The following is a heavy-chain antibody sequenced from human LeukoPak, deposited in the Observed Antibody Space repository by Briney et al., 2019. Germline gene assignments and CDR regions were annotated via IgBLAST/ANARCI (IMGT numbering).Heavy chain of an antibody. CDR3: TKDAYSATWYKFDY. J-gene: IGHJ4*02. Sequence: GGSLRLSCAASGFTFSNYGMHWVRQAPGKGLEWVAFVRENEYNKYYANSVKGRFTISRDNSRNTLYLQMNSLRAEDTAVYYCTKDAYSATWYKFDYWGQGTLVTVSS. D-gene: IGHD6-13*01. V-gene: IGHV3-30*02. CDR1: GFTFSNYG. CDR2: VRENEYNK.